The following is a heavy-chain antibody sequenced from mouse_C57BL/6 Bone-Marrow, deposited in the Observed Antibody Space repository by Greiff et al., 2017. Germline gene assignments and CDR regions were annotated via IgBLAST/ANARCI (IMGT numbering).Heavy chain of an antibody. CDR2: IHPNSGST. CDR3: ARWSHYYGSPWFAY. V-gene: IGHV1-64*01. J-gene: IGHJ3*01. CDR1: GYTFTSYW. D-gene: IGHD1-1*01. Sequence: QVQLQQSGAELVKPGASVKLSCKASGYTFTSYWMHWVKQRPGQGLEWIGMIHPNSGSTNYNEKFKSKATLTVDKSSSTAYMQLSSLTSEDSAVYYCARWSHYYGSPWFAYWGQGTLVTVSA.